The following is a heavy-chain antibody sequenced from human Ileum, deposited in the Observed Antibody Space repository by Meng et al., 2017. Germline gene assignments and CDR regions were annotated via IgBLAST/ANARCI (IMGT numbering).Heavy chain of an antibody. CDR1: RDSVSSNSAA. CDR2: TYYRAKWYN. Sequence: MQSAGQGFVNPPNTVSLPLPLHRDSVSSNSAAWNWIRQSPSRGLEWLGRTYYRAKWYNDYAVSVKSRININPDTSKNEFSLHLNYVTPEDTGVYYCARGSYASGWGYWGQGTLVTVSS. J-gene: IGHJ4*02. CDR3: ARGSYASGWGY. D-gene: IGHD6-19*01. V-gene: IGHV6-1*02.